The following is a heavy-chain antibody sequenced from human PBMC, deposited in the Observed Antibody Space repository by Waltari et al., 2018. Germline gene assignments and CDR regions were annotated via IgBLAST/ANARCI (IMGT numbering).Heavy chain of an antibody. D-gene: IGHD1-26*01. CDR2: IKSDGSST. J-gene: IGHJ4*02. Sequence: EVQLVESGGGLVQPGGSLSLSCAASGSPLSTPWMHWVRQAPGKGLVWVSRIKSDGSSTRYADSVKGRFTISRDNAKNTLYLQMTSLRAEDTAVYYCARDGVGAGHDLDYWGQGTLVTVSS. CDR3: ARDGVGAGHDLDY. V-gene: IGHV3-74*01. CDR1: GSPLSTPW.